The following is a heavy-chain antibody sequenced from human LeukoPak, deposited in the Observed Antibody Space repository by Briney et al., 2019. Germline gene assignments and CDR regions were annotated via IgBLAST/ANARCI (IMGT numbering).Heavy chain of an antibody. CDR3: AIDSVTMIVVTFDY. D-gene: IGHD3-22*01. J-gene: IGHJ4*02. CDR2: ISGSGGST. V-gene: IGHV3-23*01. CDR1: GFTFSSYA. Sequence: PGASLRLSCAASGFTFSSYAMSWVRQAPGKGLEWVSAISGSGGSTYYADSVKGRFTISRDNSKNTLYLQMNSLRAEDTAVYYCAIDSVTMIVVTFDYWGQGTLVTVSS.